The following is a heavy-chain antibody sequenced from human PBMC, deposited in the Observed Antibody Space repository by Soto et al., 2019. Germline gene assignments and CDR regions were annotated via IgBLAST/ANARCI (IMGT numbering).Heavy chain of an antibody. Sequence: GESLKISCKGSGYSFTSYWIGWVRQMPGKGLEWMGIIYPGDSDTRYSPSFQGQVTISADKSISTAYLQWSSLKASDTAMYYCATSSGSRAYYYGMDVWGQGTTVTVSS. CDR1: GYSFTSYW. J-gene: IGHJ6*02. CDR2: IYPGDSDT. D-gene: IGHD3-10*01. V-gene: IGHV5-51*01. CDR3: ATSSGSRAYYYGMDV.